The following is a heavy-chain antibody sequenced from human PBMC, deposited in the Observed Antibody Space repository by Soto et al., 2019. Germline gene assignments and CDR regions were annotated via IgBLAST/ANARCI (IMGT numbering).Heavy chain of an antibody. V-gene: IGHV3-43*01. CDR2: ISWDGGST. CDR1: GVTFDDYT. J-gene: IGHJ6*02. Sequence: PGGSLTLSCAVSGVTFDDYTMHWVRQAPGKGLEWVALISWDGGSTYYADSVKGRFIISRDNSKNSLYLQMNSLRTEDTALYYCAKEHVDMVATTARVWYYCGMDVWGQGTTVTVSS. D-gene: IGHD5-12*01. CDR3: AKEHVDMVATTARVWYYCGMDV.